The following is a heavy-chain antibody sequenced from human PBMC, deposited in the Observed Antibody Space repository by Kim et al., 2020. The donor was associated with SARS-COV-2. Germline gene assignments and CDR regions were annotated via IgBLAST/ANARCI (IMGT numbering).Heavy chain of an antibody. D-gene: IGHD2-21*01. CDR1: GFPFRNYG. J-gene: IGHJ4*02. CDR3: ARDCGVGAY. Sequence: GGSLRLSCAVSGFPFRNYGMTWVRQAPGKGLEWLANIKQNGGEKYYVDSVKGRFTISRDNAKNSLYLQMTRLRAEDTAVYYCARDCGVGAYWGQGTSVTV. V-gene: IGHV3-7*01. CDR2: IKQNGGEK.